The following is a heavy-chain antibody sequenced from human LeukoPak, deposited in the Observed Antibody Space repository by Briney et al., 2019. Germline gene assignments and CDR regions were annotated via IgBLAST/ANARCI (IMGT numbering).Heavy chain of an antibody. Sequence: GGSLRLSCAAWGFTFSTYAMHWVRQAPGKGLEWVAVVSYDGSNKYYADSVRGRFTISRDNSKNTLYLQMNGMRPEKTSMYNCARETLRNFDYWGRGTLVTVSS. CDR3: ARETLRNFDY. CDR2: VSYDGSNK. CDR1: GFTFSTYA. V-gene: IGHV3-30*04. J-gene: IGHJ4*02. D-gene: IGHD2-15*01.